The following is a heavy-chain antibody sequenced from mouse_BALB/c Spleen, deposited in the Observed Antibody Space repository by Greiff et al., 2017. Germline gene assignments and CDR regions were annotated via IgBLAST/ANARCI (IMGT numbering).Heavy chain of an antibody. J-gene: IGHJ4*01. V-gene: IGHV14-3*02. CDR2: IDPANGNT. CDR3: AYCYGSRRKDAMDY. D-gene: IGHD1-1*01. CDR1: GFNIKDTY. Sequence: EVQLQQSGAELVKPGASVKLSCTASGFNIKDTYMHWVKQRPEQGLEWIGRIDPANGNTKYDPKFQGKATITADTSSNTAYLQLSSLTSEDTAVYYCAYCYGSRRKDAMDYWGQGTSVTVSS.